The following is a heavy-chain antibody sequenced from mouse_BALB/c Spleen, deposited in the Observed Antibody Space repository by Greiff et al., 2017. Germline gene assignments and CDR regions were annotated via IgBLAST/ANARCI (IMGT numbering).Heavy chain of an antibody. CDR1: GYTFTDYY. D-gene: IGHD2-14*01. Sequence: QVQLQQSGAELARPGASVKLSCKASGYTFTDYYINWVKQRTGQGLEWIGEIYPGSGNTYYNEKFKGKATLTADKSSSTAYMQLSSLTSEDSAVYFCARWYDAFYAMDYWGQGTSVTVSS. CDR2: IYPGSGNT. J-gene: IGHJ4*01. CDR3: ARWYDAFYAMDY. V-gene: IGHV1-77*01.